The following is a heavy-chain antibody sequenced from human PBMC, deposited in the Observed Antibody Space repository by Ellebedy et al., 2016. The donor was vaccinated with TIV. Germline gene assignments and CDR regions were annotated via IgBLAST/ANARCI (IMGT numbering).Heavy chain of an antibody. Sequence: AASVKVSCKASGYTFTSYGISWVRQAPGQGLEWMGWISAYNGNTNYAQKLQGRVTMTTDTSTSTAYMELRSLRSDDTAVYYCARDVQWLVPGPEAFDIWGQGTMVTVSS. CDR3: ARDVQWLVPGPEAFDI. D-gene: IGHD6-19*01. CDR2: ISAYNGNT. J-gene: IGHJ3*02. CDR1: GYTFTSYG. V-gene: IGHV1-18*04.